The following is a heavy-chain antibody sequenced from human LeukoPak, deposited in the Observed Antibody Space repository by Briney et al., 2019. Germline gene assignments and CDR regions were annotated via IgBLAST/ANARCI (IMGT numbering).Heavy chain of an antibody. CDR3: ARGGVYSYGYFDY. CDR1: GGFIRSCY. D-gene: IGHD5-18*01. CDR2: IYYSGST. Sequence: SETLSLTCTVSGGFIRSCYWSWIRGPTGRGLEGIGYIYYSGSTNYNPSLKSRVTISVDTSKNQFSLKLSSVTAADTAVYYCARGGVYSYGYFDYWGQGTLVTVSS. J-gene: IGHJ4*02. V-gene: IGHV4-59*13.